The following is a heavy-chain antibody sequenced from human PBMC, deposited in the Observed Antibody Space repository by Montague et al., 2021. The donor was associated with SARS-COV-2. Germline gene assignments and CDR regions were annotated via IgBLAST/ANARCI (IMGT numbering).Heavy chain of an antibody. Sequence: SDTLSLTCTVSGGSISSYYWTWIRQPPGKGLESIGYIYHNGSTKYNPSLKSRVTISVDTSKNQFSLKLSSVSVADTAVYYCARGGGNFADYYNYTMDVWGRGTTVTVSS. D-gene: IGHD4-23*01. CDR3: ARGGGNFADYYNYTMDV. V-gene: IGHV4-59*07. CDR2: IYHNGST. J-gene: IGHJ6*02. CDR1: GGSISSYY.